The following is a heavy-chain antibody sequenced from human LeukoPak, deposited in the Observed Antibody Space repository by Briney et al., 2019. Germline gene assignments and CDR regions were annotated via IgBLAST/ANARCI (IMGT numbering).Heavy chain of an antibody. V-gene: IGHV1-2*02. CDR3: ARFPLGYQDAFDI. CDR1: GYTFTGYY. CDR2: INPNSGGT. D-gene: IGHD5-18*01. J-gene: IGHJ3*02. Sequence: ASVKVSCKASGYTFTGYYMHWVRQAPGQGLEWMGWINPNSGGTNYAQKFQGRVTMTRDTSISTAYMELSRLRSDDTAVYYCARFPLGYQDAFDIWGQGTMVTVSS.